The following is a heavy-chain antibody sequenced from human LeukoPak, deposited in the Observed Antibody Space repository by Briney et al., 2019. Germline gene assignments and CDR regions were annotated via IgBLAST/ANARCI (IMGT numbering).Heavy chain of an antibody. CDR2: ISSSSSYI. Sequence: GGSLRLSCAASGFTFSSYSMNWVRQAPGKGLEWVSSISSSSSYIYYADSVKGRFTISRDNAKNSLYLQMNSLRAEDTAVYYYARDPVGYSYGTYYFDYWGQGTLVTVSS. J-gene: IGHJ4*02. D-gene: IGHD5-18*01. CDR3: ARDPVGYSYGTYYFDY. V-gene: IGHV3-21*01. CDR1: GFTFSSYS.